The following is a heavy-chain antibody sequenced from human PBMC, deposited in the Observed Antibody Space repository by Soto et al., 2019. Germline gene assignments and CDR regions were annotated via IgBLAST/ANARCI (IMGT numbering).Heavy chain of an antibody. V-gene: IGHV1-24*01. CDR1: GYTLTELS. CDR3: ATGLLQPYSIQPKWGRWSPSPHFDY. D-gene: IGHD2-15*01. CDR2: FDPEDGET. J-gene: IGHJ4*02. Sequence: ASVKVSCKVSGYTLTELSMHWVRQAPGKGLEWMGGFDPEDGETIYAQKFQGRVTMTEDTSTDTAYMELSSLRSEDTAVYYCATGLLQPYSIQPKWGRWSPSPHFDYWGQGTLVTVSS.